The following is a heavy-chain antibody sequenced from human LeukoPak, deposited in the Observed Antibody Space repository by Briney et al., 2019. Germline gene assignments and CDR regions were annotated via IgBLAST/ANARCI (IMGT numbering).Heavy chain of an antibody. D-gene: IGHD1-26*01. CDR3: ARAHEGSYGIYYYYYYMDV. CDR1: GFTFSSYW. J-gene: IGHJ6*03. Sequence: PGGSLRLSCAAPGFTFSSYWMSWVRQAPGKGLEWVANIKQDGSEKYYVDSVKGRFTISRDNAKNSLYLQMNSLRAEDTAVYYCARAHEGSYGIYYYYYYMDVWGKGTTVTVSS. V-gene: IGHV3-7*01. CDR2: IKQDGSEK.